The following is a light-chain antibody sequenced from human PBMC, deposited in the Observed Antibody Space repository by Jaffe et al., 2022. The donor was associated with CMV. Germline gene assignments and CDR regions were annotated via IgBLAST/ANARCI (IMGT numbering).Light chain of an antibody. J-gene: IGLJ3*02. CDR1: SSDIGRYNY. CDR3: NSFTTSGTWV. V-gene: IGLV2-14*03. CDR2: DVS. Sequence: QSALTQPASVSGSPGQSITISCTGTSSDIGRYNYVSWFQQHPGKVPKVMISDVSNRPSGVSSRFSGSKSGNTASLTISGVQAEDEADYYCNSFTTSGTWVFGGGTKLTVL.